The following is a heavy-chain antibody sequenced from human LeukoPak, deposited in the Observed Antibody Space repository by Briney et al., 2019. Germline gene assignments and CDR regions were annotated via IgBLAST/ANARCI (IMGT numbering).Heavy chain of an antibody. J-gene: IGHJ4*02. D-gene: IGHD6-19*01. Sequence: PGGSLRLSCAASGFTFSSYGMHWVRQAPGKGLEWVAVIWYDGSNKYYADSVKGRFTISRDNSKNTLYLQMNSLRAEDTAVYYCARDRHSSGWYLGYWGQGTLVTVSS. CDR1: GFTFSSYG. CDR2: IWYDGSNK. CDR3: ARDRHSSGWYLGY. V-gene: IGHV3-33*01.